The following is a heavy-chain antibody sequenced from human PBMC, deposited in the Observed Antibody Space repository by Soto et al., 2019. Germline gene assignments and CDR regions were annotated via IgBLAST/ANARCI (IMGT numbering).Heavy chain of an antibody. CDR1: GGSISSYY. CDR2: IYYSGST. J-gene: IGHJ6*03. CDR3: ARVGKNYYGSGSYYPGGPRTPYYYYYYMDV. Sequence: SETLSLTCTVSGGSISSYYWSWIRQPPGKGLEWIGYIYYSGSTNYNPSLKSRVTISVDTSKNQFSLKLSSVTAADTAVYYCARVGKNYYGSGSYYPGGPRTPYYYYYYMDVWGKGTTVTVSS. V-gene: IGHV4-59*01. D-gene: IGHD3-10*01.